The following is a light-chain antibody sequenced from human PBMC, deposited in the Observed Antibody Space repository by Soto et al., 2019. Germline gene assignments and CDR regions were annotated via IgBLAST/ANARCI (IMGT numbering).Light chain of an antibody. CDR3: HSYTSSTTYV. Sequence: QSALTQPAYVSGSPGQSITISCTGTSSDVGGYHYVSWYQHHPGKAPKLMIYDVSTRPSGVSNRFSGSKSGNTASLTISGLQAEDEADYYCHSYTSSTTYVFGTGTKVTVL. CDR1: SSDVGGYHY. J-gene: IGLJ1*01. V-gene: IGLV2-14*03. CDR2: DVS.